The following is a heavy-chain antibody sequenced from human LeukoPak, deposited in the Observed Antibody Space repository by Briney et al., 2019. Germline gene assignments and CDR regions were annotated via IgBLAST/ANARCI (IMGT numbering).Heavy chain of an antibody. CDR2: ISDSGGYT. V-gene: IGHV3-23*01. D-gene: IGHD3-22*01. CDR1: GFTFSNYV. CDR3: AKDPRYDKDLDY. Sequence: GGSLRLSCAVSGFTFSNYVMSWVRQAPREGLEWVSTISDSGGYTYYADSVKGRFTISRDNSKNTLYLQMNSRRAEDTAVYYCAKDPRYDKDLDYWGQGTLVTVSS. J-gene: IGHJ4*02.